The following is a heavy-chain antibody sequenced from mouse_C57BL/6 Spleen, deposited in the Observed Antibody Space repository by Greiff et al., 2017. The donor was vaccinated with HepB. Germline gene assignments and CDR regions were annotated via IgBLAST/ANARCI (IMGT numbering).Heavy chain of an antibody. V-gene: IGHV1-76*01. D-gene: IGHD3-2*02. CDR2: IYPGSGNT. CDR1: GYTFTDYY. Sequence: QVQLKESGAELVRPGASVKLSCKASGYTFTDYYINWVKQRPGQGLEWIARIYPGSGNTYYNEKFKGKATLTAEKSSSTAYMQLSSLTSEDSAVYFCAKTAQATRAMDYWGQGTSVTVSS. CDR3: AKTAQATRAMDY. J-gene: IGHJ4*01.